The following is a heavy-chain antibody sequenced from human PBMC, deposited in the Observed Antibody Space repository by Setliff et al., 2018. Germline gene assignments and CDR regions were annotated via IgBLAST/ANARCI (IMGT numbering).Heavy chain of an antibody. D-gene: IGHD3-3*01. Sequence: ASVKVSCKASDYAFVSYGLSWMRQAPGQGLEWLGWISAYTGKTDYAQNFQGRVTMTTDTSTNTDYLELRSLRDDDTAVYFCARAPRLEWILPTFDYWGQGTPVTVSS. J-gene: IGHJ4*02. V-gene: IGHV1-18*01. CDR2: ISAYTGKT. CDR3: ARAPRLEWILPTFDY. CDR1: DYAFVSYG.